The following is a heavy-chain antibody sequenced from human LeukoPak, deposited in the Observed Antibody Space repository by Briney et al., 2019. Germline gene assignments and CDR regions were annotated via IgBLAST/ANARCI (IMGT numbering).Heavy chain of an antibody. D-gene: IGHD3-16*02. CDR1: GYTFTDYY. Sequence: ASVKVSCKASGYTFTDYYMHWVRQAPGQGLEWMGLLNPGGGGTSYAQRFQGRVTMTSDTSTSTVYMELRSLRFNDTAVYYCARGRDVWGSHRPSYLFGYWGQGTLVTVSS. V-gene: IGHV1-46*01. J-gene: IGHJ4*02. CDR3: ARGRDVWGSHRPSYLFGY. CDR2: LNPGGGGT.